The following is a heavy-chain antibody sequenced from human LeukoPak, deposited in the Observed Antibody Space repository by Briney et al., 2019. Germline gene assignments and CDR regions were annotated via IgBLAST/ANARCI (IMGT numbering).Heavy chain of an antibody. CDR2: INAGNGNT. CDR1: GYTFTSYA. D-gene: IGHD3-9*01. J-gene: IGHJ4*02. V-gene: IGHV1-3*03. CDR3: ARHHNFFDCLLRGPYFDY. Sequence: ASVKVSCKASGYTFTSYAMHWVRQAPGQRLEWMGWINAGNGNTKYSQEFQGRVTITRDTSASAVYMELSSLRSDDMAVYYCARHHNFFDCLLRGPYFDYWGQGPLVTVSS.